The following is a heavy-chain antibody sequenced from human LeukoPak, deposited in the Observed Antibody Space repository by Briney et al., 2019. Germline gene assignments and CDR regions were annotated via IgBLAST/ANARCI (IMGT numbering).Heavy chain of an antibody. Sequence: GGSLRLSCAASGFTFSSYSMNWVRQAPGKGLEWVSAISSDSTYIYYADSLKGRFTISRDNAKNSLFLQMNSLRAEDTAIYYCARDPGTLATYFDYWGPGTLVTVSS. J-gene: IGHJ4*02. D-gene: IGHD6-13*01. CDR2: ISSDSTYI. CDR3: ARDPGTLATYFDY. V-gene: IGHV3-21*04. CDR1: GFTFSSYS.